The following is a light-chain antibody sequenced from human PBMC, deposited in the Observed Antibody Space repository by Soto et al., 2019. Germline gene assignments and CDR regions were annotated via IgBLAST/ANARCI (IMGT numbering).Light chain of an antibody. CDR1: QSISSW. V-gene: IGKV1-5*03. CDR2: KAS. Sequence: DIQMTQSPSTLSAFVGDGVTITCRASQSISSWLAWYQQKPGKAPKLLIYKASSLESGVPSRFSGSGSGTEFTLSISSLQPDDFATYYCQQYNSYPLTFGGGTKVDIK. J-gene: IGKJ4*01. CDR3: QQYNSYPLT.